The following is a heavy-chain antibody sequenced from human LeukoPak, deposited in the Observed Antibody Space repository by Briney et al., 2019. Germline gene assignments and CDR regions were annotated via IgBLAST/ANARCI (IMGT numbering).Heavy chain of an antibody. CDR3: ARGVWFGELSFDY. V-gene: IGHV1-69*06. Sequence: ASVKVSCKASGGTFSSYAISQVRQAPGQGLEWMGGIIPIFGTANYAQKFQGRVTITADKSTSTAYMELSSLRSEDTAVYYCARGVWFGELSFDYWGQGTLVTVSS. D-gene: IGHD3-10*01. CDR1: GGTFSSYA. CDR2: IIPIFGTA. J-gene: IGHJ4*02.